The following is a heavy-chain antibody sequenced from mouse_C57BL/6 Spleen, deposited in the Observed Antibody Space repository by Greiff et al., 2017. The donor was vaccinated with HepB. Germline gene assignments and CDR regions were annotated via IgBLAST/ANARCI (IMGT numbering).Heavy chain of an antibody. J-gene: IGHJ3*01. Sequence: QVQLQQPGTELVKPGASVKLSCKASGYTFTSYWMHWVKQRPGQGLEWIGNINPSNGGTNYNEKFKSKATLTVDKSSSTAYMQLSGLTSEDSAVYYCARLGYYGSRFAYWGQGTLVTVSA. CDR3: ARLGYYGSRFAY. V-gene: IGHV1-53*01. CDR1: GYTFTSYW. D-gene: IGHD1-1*01. CDR2: INPSNGGT.